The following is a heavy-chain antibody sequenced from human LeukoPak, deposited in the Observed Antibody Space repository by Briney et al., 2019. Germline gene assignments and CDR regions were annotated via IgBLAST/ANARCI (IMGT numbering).Heavy chain of an antibody. J-gene: IGHJ4*02. CDR1: GFTFSSYA. V-gene: IGHV3-23*01. CDR2: ISGSGGHT. Sequence: GGSLRLSCAVSGFTFSSYAMNWVRQAPGKGLEWVSAISGSGGHTYYANSVKGRFTISRDNSKNTLYLHMNSLRDEDTAVYYCAKAVYSGYEDRTNYFDYWGQGALVSVSS. CDR3: AKAVYSGYEDRTNYFDY. D-gene: IGHD5-12*01.